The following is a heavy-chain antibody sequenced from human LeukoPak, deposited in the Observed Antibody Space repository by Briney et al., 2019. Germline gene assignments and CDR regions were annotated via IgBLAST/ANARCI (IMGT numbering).Heavy chain of an antibody. CDR2: IKQDGSEK. Sequence: GGSLRLSCAASGFTFSHYWVSWVRQAPGKGLEWVANIKQDGSEKYYVDSLKGRFTISRDNAKNSLYLQMNSLRAEDTALYYCAKDEVQQWLDREGLFDYWGQGTLVTVSS. V-gene: IGHV3-7*03. CDR3: AKDEVQQWLDREGLFDY. J-gene: IGHJ4*02. D-gene: IGHD6-19*01. CDR1: GFTFSHYW.